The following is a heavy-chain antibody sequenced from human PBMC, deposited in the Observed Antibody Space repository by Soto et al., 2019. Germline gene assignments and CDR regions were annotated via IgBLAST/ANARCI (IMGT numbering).Heavy chain of an antibody. J-gene: IGHJ5*02. CDR2: ISGSGGST. CDR3: AKCDIVVPAAIGFDP. Sequence: GGSLRLSCAASGFTFSSYAMSWVRQAPGKGLEWVSAISGSGGSTYYADSVKGRFTISRDNSKNTLYLQMNSLRAEDTAVYYCAKCDIVVPAAIGFDPWGQGTLVTVSS. D-gene: IGHD2-2*01. CDR1: GFTFSSYA. V-gene: IGHV3-23*01.